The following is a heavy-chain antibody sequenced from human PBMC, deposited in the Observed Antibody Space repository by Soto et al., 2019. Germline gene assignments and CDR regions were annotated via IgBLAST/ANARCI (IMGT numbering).Heavy chain of an antibody. Sequence: VGSLRLSCAASGFTVNGKKYVTWVRQAPGKGLEWVSALYIADGTFYADSVKGRFTVSIDSSKNTVYLQMNNLSPEDTAVYYCATWLLREHAFDIWGLGTMVTVSS. CDR2: LYIADGT. D-gene: IGHD2-15*01. CDR1: GFTVNGKKY. CDR3: ATWLLREHAFDI. J-gene: IGHJ3*02. V-gene: IGHV3-53*01.